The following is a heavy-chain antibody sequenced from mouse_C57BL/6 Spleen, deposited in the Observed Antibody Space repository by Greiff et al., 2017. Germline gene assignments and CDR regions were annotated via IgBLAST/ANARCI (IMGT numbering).Heavy chain of an antibody. Sequence: VQLKESGAELVRPGASVKLSCTASGFNIKDDYMHWVKQRPEQGLEWIGWIDPENGDTEYASKYQGKATITADTSSNTAYLQLSSLTSEDTAVYNCTFYDGYAMDYWGQGTSVTVSS. CDR2: IDPENGDT. J-gene: IGHJ4*01. D-gene: IGHD2-12*01. V-gene: IGHV14-4*01. CDR3: TFYDGYAMDY. CDR1: GFNIKDDY.